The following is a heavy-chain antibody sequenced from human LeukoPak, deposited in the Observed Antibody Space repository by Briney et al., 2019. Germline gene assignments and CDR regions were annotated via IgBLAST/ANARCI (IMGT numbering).Heavy chain of an antibody. V-gene: IGHV1-2*02. CDR1: GYTFTGYY. CDR2: INPNSGGT. D-gene: IGHD3-22*01. Sequence: ASVKVSCKASGYTFTGYYMHWVRQAPGQGLEWMGWINPNSGGTNYAQKFQGRVTMTRDTSISTAYMELSRLRSDDTAVYYCAGGYYDSSGYYAFDYWGQGTPVTVSS. J-gene: IGHJ4*02. CDR3: AGGYYDSSGYYAFDY.